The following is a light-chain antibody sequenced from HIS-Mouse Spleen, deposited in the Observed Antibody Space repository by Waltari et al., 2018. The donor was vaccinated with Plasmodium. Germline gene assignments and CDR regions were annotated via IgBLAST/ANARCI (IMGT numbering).Light chain of an antibody. Sequence: YELSHPPSLSVSPGQPASITCSGYAFQNQYAYWYNQKSGQAPVLVIYEDSKRPSGIPERFSGSSSGTMATLTISGAQVEDEADYYCYSTDSSGNHRVFGGGTKLTVL. CDR2: EDS. CDR3: YSTDSSGNHRV. CDR1: AFQNQY. V-gene: IGLV3-10*01. J-gene: IGLJ3*02.